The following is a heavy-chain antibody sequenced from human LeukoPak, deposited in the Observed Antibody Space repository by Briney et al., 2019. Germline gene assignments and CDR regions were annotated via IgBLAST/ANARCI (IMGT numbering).Heavy chain of an antibody. V-gene: IGHV3-23*01. CDR3: AKSGYNYDSNAYPFIDY. D-gene: IGHD3-22*01. Sequence: PGGSLRLSCAASGFTFSSHPMSWVRQAPGKALEWVSGISSGGGSTHYADSVKGRFTISRDNSKNTLYLEMSSLRAEDTAVYYCAKSGYNYDSNAYPFIDYWGQGTLVTVSS. CDR2: ISSGGGST. CDR1: GFTFSSHP. J-gene: IGHJ4*02.